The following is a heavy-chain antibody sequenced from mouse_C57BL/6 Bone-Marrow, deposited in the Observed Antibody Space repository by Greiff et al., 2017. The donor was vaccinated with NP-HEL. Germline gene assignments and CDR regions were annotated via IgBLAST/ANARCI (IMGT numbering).Heavy chain of an antibody. Sequence: EVKVVESGGDLVKPGGSLKLSCAASGFTFSSYGMSWVRQTPDKRLEWVATISSGGSYTYYPDSVKGRFTISRDNAKNTLYLQMSSLKSEDTAMYYGASPYYYGSSYYYAMDYWGQGTSVTVSS. CDR2: ISSGGSYT. J-gene: IGHJ4*01. CDR1: GFTFSSYG. CDR3: ASPYYYGSSYYYAMDY. V-gene: IGHV5-6*01. D-gene: IGHD1-1*01.